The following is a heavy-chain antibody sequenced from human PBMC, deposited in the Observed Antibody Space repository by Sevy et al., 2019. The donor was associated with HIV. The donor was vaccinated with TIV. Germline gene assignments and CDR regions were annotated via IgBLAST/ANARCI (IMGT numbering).Heavy chain of an antibody. V-gene: IGHV3-23*01. Sequence: GGSLRLSCAASGFIFGTYAMSWVRQAPGKGLEWVSAISGSGGSTYNAESLKGRFTISRDNSKKKVYLQMNSLRAEDTGIYYCAKGDSTFYGLDVWGQGTTVTVSS. CDR1: GFIFGTYA. J-gene: IGHJ6*02. D-gene: IGHD2-2*01. CDR3: AKGDSTFYGLDV. CDR2: ISGSGGST.